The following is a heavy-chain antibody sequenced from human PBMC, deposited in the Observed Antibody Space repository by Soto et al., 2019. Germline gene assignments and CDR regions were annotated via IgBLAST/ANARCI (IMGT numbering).Heavy chain of an antibody. V-gene: IGHV4-59*01. CDR1: GGSISSYY. J-gene: IGHJ5*02. D-gene: IGHD6-13*01. CDR2: IYYSGST. CDR3: ATDGSSWYRGWFDP. Sequence: SETLSLTCTVSGGSISSYYWSWIRQPPGKGLEWIGYIYYSGSTNYNPSLKSRVTISVDTSKNQFSLKLSSVTAADTAVYYCATDGSSWYRGWFDPWGQGTLVTVSS.